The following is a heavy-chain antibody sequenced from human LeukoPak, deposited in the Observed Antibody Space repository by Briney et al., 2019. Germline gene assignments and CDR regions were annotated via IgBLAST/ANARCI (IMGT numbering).Heavy chain of an antibody. Sequence: GGSLRLSCAASGFTFGSYAMSWVRQAPGKGLEWVAVIWYDGSNKYYADSVKGRFTISRDNSKNTLYLQMNSLRAEDTAVYYCARGYCYYYMDVWGKGTTVTVSS. CDR2: IWYDGSNK. CDR3: ARGYCYYYMDV. V-gene: IGHV3-33*08. J-gene: IGHJ6*03. CDR1: GFTFGSYA.